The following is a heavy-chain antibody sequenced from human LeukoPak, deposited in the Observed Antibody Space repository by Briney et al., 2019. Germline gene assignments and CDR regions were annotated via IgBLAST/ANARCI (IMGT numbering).Heavy chain of an antibody. D-gene: IGHD1-1*01. V-gene: IGHV4-38-2*01. J-gene: IGHJ5*02. Sequence: SETLSLTCGVSGYSISTGYYWGWIRQPPGKTLEWIGSIYHSGRTYYNPSLKSRVTISVDTSKNQFSLRLSSVTAADAAMYYCARATTGTTRWFDPWGQGTLVTVSS. CDR2: IYHSGRT. CDR1: GYSISTGYY. CDR3: ARATTGTTRWFDP.